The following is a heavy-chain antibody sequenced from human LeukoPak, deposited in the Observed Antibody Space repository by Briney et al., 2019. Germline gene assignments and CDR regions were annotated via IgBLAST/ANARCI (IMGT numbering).Heavy chain of an antibody. J-gene: IGHJ4*02. CDR1: GFTFSILW. CDR3: YSGGGTVDY. D-gene: IGHD2-15*01. V-gene: IGHV3-15*01. CDR2: TTIKTQDGTP. Sequence: GESLTLSCAVSGFTFSILWVIWMGWLRQAPGKGLERVGLTTIKTQDGTPDYTALVKSTFTMSRDNSKSVVYLEMNSPETEDTGVYYCYSGGGTVDYWGQGTLVTVSS.